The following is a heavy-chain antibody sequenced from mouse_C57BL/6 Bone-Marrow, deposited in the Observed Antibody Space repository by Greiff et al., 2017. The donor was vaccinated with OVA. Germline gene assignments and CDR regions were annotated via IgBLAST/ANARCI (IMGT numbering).Heavy chain of an antibody. CDR3: ARPHYYYGSIAY. CDR1: GFTFSSYT. D-gene: IGHD1-1*01. J-gene: IGHJ3*01. CDR2: ISGGGGNT. V-gene: IGHV5-9*01. Sequence: EVKLVESGGGLVKPGGSLKLSCAASGFTFSSYTMSWVRQTPEKRLEWVATISGGGGNTYYPDSVKGRFTISRDNAKSTLYLQMSSLRSEDTALYYCARPHYYYGSIAYWGQGTLVTVSA.